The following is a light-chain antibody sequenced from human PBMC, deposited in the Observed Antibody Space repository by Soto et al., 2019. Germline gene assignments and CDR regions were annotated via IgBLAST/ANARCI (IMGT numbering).Light chain of an antibody. Sequence: DIQMTQSPSSLSASVGDRVSVTCRASQSISTCLNWYQQRPGEAPKLLIYAASSLQSGVPSRFSGSGSGAEFTLTTGSLQPEDFATYYCQQSYTTPRTVGQGTEVEVK. CDR3: QQSYTTPRT. J-gene: IGKJ1*01. CDR2: AAS. V-gene: IGKV1-39*01. CDR1: QSISTC.